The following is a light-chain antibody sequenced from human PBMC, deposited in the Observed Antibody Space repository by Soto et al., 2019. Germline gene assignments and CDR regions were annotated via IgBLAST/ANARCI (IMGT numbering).Light chain of an antibody. Sequence: EIVMTQSPATLSVSPVERATLSCRASQSVSNNLAWYQQKPGQAPRLLIYGASTRATGIPARFSGSGSGTEFTLTISSLQSEDFAVYYCQQYNNWPPTFGQGTKVEIK. V-gene: IGKV3-15*01. CDR3: QQYNNWPPT. J-gene: IGKJ1*01. CDR2: GAS. CDR1: QSVSNN.